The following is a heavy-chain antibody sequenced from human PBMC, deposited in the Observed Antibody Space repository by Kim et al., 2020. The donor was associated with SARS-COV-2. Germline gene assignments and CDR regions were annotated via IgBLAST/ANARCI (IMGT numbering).Heavy chain of an antibody. Sequence: YSQKFQGRVTITRDTSASTAYMELSSLRSEDTAVYYCARDWSYGDYVFDPWGQGTLVTVSS. J-gene: IGHJ5*02. D-gene: IGHD4-17*01. CDR3: ARDWSYGDYVFDP. V-gene: IGHV1-3*01.